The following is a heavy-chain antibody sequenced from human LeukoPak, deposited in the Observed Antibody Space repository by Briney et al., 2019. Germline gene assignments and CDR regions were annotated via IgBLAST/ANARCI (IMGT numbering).Heavy chain of an antibody. CDR1: GFTFYDYA. Sequence: GGSLRLSCADSGFTFYDYAMHSVRQAPGKSLEGGSCMSWYSGSIGYADSVKGRFTIYRENVKISLYLQTNSLRAEDTALYYCAQDDGYGMDVWGQGTTVTVSS. CDR3: AQDDGYGMDV. V-gene: IGHV3-9*01. D-gene: IGHD5-24*01. CDR2: MSWYSGSI. J-gene: IGHJ6*02.